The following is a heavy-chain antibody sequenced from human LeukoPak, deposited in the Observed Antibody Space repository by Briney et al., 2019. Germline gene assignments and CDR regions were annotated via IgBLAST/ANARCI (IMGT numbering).Heavy chain of an antibody. D-gene: IGHD3-22*01. Sequence: ASVKVSCKASGYTFTSYYMHWVRQAPGQGLEWMGIINPSGGSTSHAQKFQGRVTMTRDTSTSTVYMELSSLRSEDTAVYYCARGYGLGYYDSSGSLDYWGQGTLVTVSS. CDR2: INPSGGST. J-gene: IGHJ4*02. CDR3: ARGYGLGYYDSSGSLDY. V-gene: IGHV1-46*01. CDR1: GYTFTSYY.